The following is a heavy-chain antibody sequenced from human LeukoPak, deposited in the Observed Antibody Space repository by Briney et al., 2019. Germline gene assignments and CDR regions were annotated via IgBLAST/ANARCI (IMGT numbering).Heavy chain of an antibody. D-gene: IGHD1-7*01. J-gene: IGHJ3*02. CDR3: AKARVVELDAFDI. V-gene: IGHV3-33*06. Sequence: PGRSLRLSCAASGFTFSSYGIHWVRQAPGKGLEWVAVIWYDGSKKYYADSVKGRFTTSRDNSKNTLYLQMNSLRAEDTAVYYCAKARVVELDAFDIWGQGTMVTVSS. CDR1: GFTFSSYG. CDR2: IWYDGSKK.